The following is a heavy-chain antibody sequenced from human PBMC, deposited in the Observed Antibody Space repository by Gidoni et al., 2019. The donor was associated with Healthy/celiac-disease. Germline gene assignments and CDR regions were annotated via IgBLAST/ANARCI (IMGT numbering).Heavy chain of an antibody. CDR2: ISWDGGSK. V-gene: IGHV3-43*01. D-gene: IGHD3-10*01. Sequence: EVQLVESGGVVVQPGGSLRLSCDASGFTFDDYTMHWVRQAPGKGLEWVSLISWDGGSKYDADSVKGRFTISRDNSKNSLYLQMNSLRTEDTALYYCAKDSYYGSGSYYRGGYFDYWGQGTLVTVSS. J-gene: IGHJ4*02. CDR3: AKDSYYGSGSYYRGGYFDY. CDR1: GFTFDDYT.